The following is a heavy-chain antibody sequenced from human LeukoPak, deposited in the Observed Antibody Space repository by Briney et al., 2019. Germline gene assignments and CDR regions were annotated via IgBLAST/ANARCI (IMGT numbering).Heavy chain of an antibody. CDR3: ARPYMVRGVIIAHFDY. Sequence: PGGSLRLSCAASGFTFSSYAMHWVRQAPGKGLEWVAVISYDGSNKYYADSVKGRFTISRDNSKNTLYLQMNSLRAEDTAVYYCARPYMVRGVIIAHFDYWGQGTLVTVSS. V-gene: IGHV3-30*04. J-gene: IGHJ4*02. CDR2: ISYDGSNK. D-gene: IGHD3-10*01. CDR1: GFTFSSYA.